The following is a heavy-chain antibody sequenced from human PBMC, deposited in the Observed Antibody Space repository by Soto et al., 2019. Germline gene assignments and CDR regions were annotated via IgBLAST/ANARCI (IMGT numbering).Heavy chain of an antibody. CDR2: INGGTGHK. D-gene: IGHD1-1*01. Sequence: ASVKVTCKDSGYSFITYAMHLLLQAPVQILEWMGWINGGTGHKKFSQRFQDRITITRDTSASTAYMELSSLRSEDTAVYYCARGKGMEENYYYYGLDIWGQGTTVTVSS. CDR1: GYSFITYA. CDR3: ARGKGMEENYYYYGLDI. V-gene: IGHV1-3*01. J-gene: IGHJ6*02.